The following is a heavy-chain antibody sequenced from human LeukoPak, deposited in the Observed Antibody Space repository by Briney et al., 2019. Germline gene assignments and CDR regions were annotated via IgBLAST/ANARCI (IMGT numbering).Heavy chain of an antibody. Sequence: SETLSLTCAVYGGSFSGYYWSWIRQPPGKGLEWIGEINHSGSTNYNPSLKSRVTISVDTSKNQFSLKLSSVTAADTAVYYCARGLYDYVWGSYPAYFDYWGQGTPVTVSS. CDR1: GGSFSGYY. CDR3: ARGLYDYVWGSYPAYFDY. V-gene: IGHV4-34*01. J-gene: IGHJ4*02. D-gene: IGHD3-16*01. CDR2: INHSGST.